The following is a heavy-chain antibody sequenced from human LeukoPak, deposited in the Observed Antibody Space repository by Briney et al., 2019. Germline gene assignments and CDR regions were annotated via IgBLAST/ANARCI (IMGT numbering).Heavy chain of an antibody. Sequence: GGSLRLSCAASGFTFSNYNMNWVRQAPGKGLEWVSSISTSSTYIYYADSVKGRFTISRDNAKNSLYLQMNSLRAEDTAVYYCARVGPPSSWDDYWGQGTLVTVSS. CDR3: ARVGPPSSWDDY. J-gene: IGHJ4*02. CDR2: ISTSSTYI. CDR1: GFTFSNYN. V-gene: IGHV3-21*01. D-gene: IGHD6-13*01.